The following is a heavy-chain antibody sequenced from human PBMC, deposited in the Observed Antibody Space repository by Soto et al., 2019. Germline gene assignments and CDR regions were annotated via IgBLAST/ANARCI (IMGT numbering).Heavy chain of an antibody. V-gene: IGHV4-39*01. D-gene: IGHD3-22*01. Sequence: QLQLQESGPGLVKPSETLSLACSVSGDSVSSDISYWGWVRQPPGKGLEWIGTIYNSVTTYYNPSLMIRVTISVDTSNNQFSLNLTPVTAADTAVYYCARIYDSSGSIDYWGQGTQVTVSS. CDR2: IYNSVTT. CDR3: ARIYDSSGSIDY. CDR1: GDSVSSDISY. J-gene: IGHJ4*02.